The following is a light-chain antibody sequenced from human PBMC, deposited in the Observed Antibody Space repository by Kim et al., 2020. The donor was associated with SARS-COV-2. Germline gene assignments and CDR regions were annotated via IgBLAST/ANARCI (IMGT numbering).Light chain of an antibody. CDR3: QQYGVSSWT. CDR1: HSVSNNF. V-gene: IGKV3-20*01. CDR2: GAS. J-gene: IGKJ1*01. Sequence: SPDDRVTLSCRAGHSVSNNFLAWFQQEPGQVPRLLIYGASNRATGVPDRFSGSGSVTDFTLTIDRLEPDDFAVYYCQQYGVSSWTFGQETKLDIK.